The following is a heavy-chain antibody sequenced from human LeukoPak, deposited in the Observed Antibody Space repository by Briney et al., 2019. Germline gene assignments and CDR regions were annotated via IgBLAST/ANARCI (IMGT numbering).Heavy chain of an antibody. J-gene: IGHJ4*02. D-gene: IGHD6-6*01. CDR3: ARGVARSSKFHFSYYFDY. CDR1: GGSISSYY. CDR2: IYYSGST. Sequence: SETLSLTCTVSGGSISSYYWSWIRQPPGKGLEWIGYIYYSGSTNYNPSLTSRVTISVDTSKNQFSLKLSSVTAADTAVYYCARGVARSSKFHFSYYFDYWGQGTLVTVSS. V-gene: IGHV4-59*12.